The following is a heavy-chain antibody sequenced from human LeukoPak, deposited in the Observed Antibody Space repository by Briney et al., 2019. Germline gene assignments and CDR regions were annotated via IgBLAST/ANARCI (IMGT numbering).Heavy chain of an antibody. CDR1: GFTFSSFA. V-gene: IGHV3-64D*09. Sequence: GGYLRLSCSASGFTFSSFAMHWVRQAPGRGLEYVSAISNNGVNTYYADSVKGRFTISRDNSKNTLYLQMSSLRTEDTAVYYCVTVMVRGVITPFFHYWGQGTLVTVSS. CDR2: ISNNGVNT. J-gene: IGHJ4*02. D-gene: IGHD3-10*01. CDR3: VTVMVRGVITPFFHY.